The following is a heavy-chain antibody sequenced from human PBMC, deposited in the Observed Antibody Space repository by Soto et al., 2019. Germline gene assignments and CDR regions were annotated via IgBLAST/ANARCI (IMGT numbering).Heavy chain of an antibody. D-gene: IGHD2-2*01. CDR1: GYTFTGYY. Sequence: GASVKVSCKASGYTFTGYYLHWVRQAPGQGLEWMGWINPNSGGTNYAQKFQGWVTMTRDTSISTAYMELSRLRSDDTAVYYCARGSVVAAGIYYHYGLAVWGQGPTVTVSS. V-gene: IGHV1-2*04. CDR3: ARGSVVAAGIYYHYGLAV. J-gene: IGHJ6*02. CDR2: INPNSGGT.